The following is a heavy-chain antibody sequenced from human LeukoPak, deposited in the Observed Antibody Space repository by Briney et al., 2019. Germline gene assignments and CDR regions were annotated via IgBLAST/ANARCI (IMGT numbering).Heavy chain of an antibody. CDR3: TCGLTYDFWSGYPFDY. V-gene: IGHV3-49*04. J-gene: IGHJ4*02. Sequence: GGSLRLSCTASGFTFGDYAMSWVRQAPGKGLEWVGFIRSKAYGGTTEYAASVKGRFTISRDDSKSNAYLQMNSLKTEDTAVYYCTCGLTYDFWSGYPFDYWGQGTLVTVSS. D-gene: IGHD3-3*01. CDR2: IRSKAYGGTT. CDR1: GFTFGDYA.